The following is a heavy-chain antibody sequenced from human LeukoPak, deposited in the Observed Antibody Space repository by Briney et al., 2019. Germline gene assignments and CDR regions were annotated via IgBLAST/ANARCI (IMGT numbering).Heavy chain of an antibody. Sequence: SVKVSCKASGGTFSSYAISWVRQAPGQGLEWMGGIIPIFGTANYAQKFQGRVTITTDESTSTAYMELSSLRSDDTAVYYCARAGITMVRGVQTGHWGQGTLVTVSS. V-gene: IGHV1-69*05. CDR1: GGTFSSYA. D-gene: IGHD3-10*01. CDR2: IIPIFGTA. CDR3: ARAGITMVRGVQTGH. J-gene: IGHJ4*02.